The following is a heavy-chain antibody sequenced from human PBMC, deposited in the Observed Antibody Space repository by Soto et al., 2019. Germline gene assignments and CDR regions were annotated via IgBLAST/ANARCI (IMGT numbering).Heavy chain of an antibody. J-gene: IGHJ3*02. D-gene: IGHD3-22*01. Sequence: SETLSLTCTVSGGSVSSGSYYWSWIRQPPGKGLEWIGYIYYSGSTNYNPSLKSRVTISVDTSKNQFSLKLSSVTAADTAVYYCARDPSRGYYYDSSGYYDIWGQGTMVTVPS. V-gene: IGHV4-61*01. CDR2: IYYSGST. CDR1: GGSVSSGSYY. CDR3: ARDPSRGYYYDSSGYYDI.